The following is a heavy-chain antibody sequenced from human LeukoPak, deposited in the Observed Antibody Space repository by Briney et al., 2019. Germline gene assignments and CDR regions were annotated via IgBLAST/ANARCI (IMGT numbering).Heavy chain of an antibody. V-gene: IGHV3-7*03. CDR1: GFTFSSYW. CDR3: AKDLWRLDY. D-gene: IGHD3-16*01. J-gene: IGHJ4*02. Sequence: GGSLRLSCAASGFTFSSYWMSWVRQAPGKGLEWVANIKQDGSEKYYVDSVKGRFTISRDNAKNTLYLQMNSLRAEDTAIYYCAKDLWRLDYWGQGTLVTVSS. CDR2: IKQDGSEK.